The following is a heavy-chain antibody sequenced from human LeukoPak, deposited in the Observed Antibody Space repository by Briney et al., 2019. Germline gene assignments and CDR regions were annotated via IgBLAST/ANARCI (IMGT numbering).Heavy chain of an antibody. D-gene: IGHD4-17*01. CDR2: IYPGDSDT. J-gene: IGHJ5*02. V-gene: IGHV5-51*01. Sequence: GESLQISCKGSGYSFTSYWIGWVRQMPGKGLEWMGIIYPGDSDTRYSPSFQGQVTISADKSISTAYLQWSSLKASDTAMYYCSRHSFTVNRTDWFDPWGQGTQVTVSS. CDR3: SRHSFTVNRTDWFDP. CDR1: GYSFTSYW.